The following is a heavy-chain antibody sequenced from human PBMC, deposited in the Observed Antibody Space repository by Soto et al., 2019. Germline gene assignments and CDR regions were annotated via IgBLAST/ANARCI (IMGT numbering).Heavy chain of an antibody. CDR2: IIPIFGTA. Sequence: QVQLVQSGAEVKKPGSSVKVSCKASGGTFSIYAISWVRQAPGQGLEWMGGIIPIFGTANYAQKFQGRVTITAYESTSTAYMELSSLRSEYTAVYYCARERCTNGVCYPFDYWGQGTLVTVSS. J-gene: IGHJ4*02. D-gene: IGHD2-8*01. CDR3: ARERCTNGVCYPFDY. CDR1: GGTFSIYA. V-gene: IGHV1-69*01.